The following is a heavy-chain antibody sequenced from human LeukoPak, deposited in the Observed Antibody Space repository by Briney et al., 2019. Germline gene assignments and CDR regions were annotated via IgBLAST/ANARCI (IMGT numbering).Heavy chain of an antibody. CDR2: IYHSGST. CDR3: ARIVGATSYMDV. V-gene: IGHV4-38-2*02. J-gene: IGHJ6*03. Sequence: PSETLSLTCTVSGYSISSGYYWGWIRQPPGKGLEWIGSIYHSGSTYYNPSLKSRVTISVDTSKNQFSLKLSSVTAADTAVYYCARIVGATSYMDVWGKGTTVTVSS. CDR1: GYSISSGYY. D-gene: IGHD1-26*01.